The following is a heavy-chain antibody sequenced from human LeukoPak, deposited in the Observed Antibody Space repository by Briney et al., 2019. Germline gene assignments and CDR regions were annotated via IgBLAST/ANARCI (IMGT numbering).Heavy chain of an antibody. CDR2: INPSGGST. CDR1: GGTFSSYA. CDR3: ARALIPRITMVRGVTGFDY. D-gene: IGHD3-10*01. Sequence: ASVKVSCKASGGTFSSYAISWVRQAPGQGLEWMGIINPSGGSTSYAQKFQGRVTMTRDTSTSTVYMELSSLRSEDTAVYYCARALIPRITMVRGVTGFDYWGQGTLVTVSS. V-gene: IGHV1-46*01. J-gene: IGHJ4*02.